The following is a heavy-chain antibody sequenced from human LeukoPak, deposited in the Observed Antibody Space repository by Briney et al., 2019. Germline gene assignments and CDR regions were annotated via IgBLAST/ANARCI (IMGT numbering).Heavy chain of an antibody. D-gene: IGHD2-15*01. CDR3: AKDVQHPGIV. CDR1: GFTFSSYA. Sequence: GGSLRLSCAASGFTFSSYAMSWVRQAPGKGLEWVLGISGSGGSTYYADSVKGRFTISRDNLRSTVFLQMNSLRVDDTAIYYCAKDVQHPGIVWGQGTLVTVFS. J-gene: IGHJ4*02. CDR2: ISGSGGST. V-gene: IGHV3-23*01.